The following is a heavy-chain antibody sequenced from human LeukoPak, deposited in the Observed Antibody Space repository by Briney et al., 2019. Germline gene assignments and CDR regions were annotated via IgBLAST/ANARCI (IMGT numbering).Heavy chain of an antibody. Sequence: PGGSLRLSCAASGFTFSSYGMHWVRQAPGKGLEWVAFIRYDGSNKYYADSVKGRFTISRDNSKNTLYLQMNSLRAEDTAVYYCARGPGDDYGGNAGFDYWGQGTLVTVSS. CDR2: IRYDGSNK. CDR3: ARGPGDDYGGNAGFDY. V-gene: IGHV3-30*02. J-gene: IGHJ4*02. CDR1: GFTFSSYG. D-gene: IGHD4-23*01.